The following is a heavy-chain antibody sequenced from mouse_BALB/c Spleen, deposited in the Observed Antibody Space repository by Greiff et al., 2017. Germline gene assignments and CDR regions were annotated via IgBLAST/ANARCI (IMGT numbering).Heavy chain of an antibody. D-gene: IGHD2-14*01. CDR3: ARVGDYRYEYYYAMDY. Sequence: VQLQQSGPELVKPGASVRISCKASGYTFTSYYIHWVKQRPGQGLEWIGWIYPGNVNTKYNEKFKGKATLTADKSSSTAYMQLSSLTSEDSAVYFCARVGDYRYEYYYAMDYWGQGTSVTVSS. V-gene: IGHV1S56*01. J-gene: IGHJ4*01. CDR1: GYTFTSYY. CDR2: IYPGNVNT.